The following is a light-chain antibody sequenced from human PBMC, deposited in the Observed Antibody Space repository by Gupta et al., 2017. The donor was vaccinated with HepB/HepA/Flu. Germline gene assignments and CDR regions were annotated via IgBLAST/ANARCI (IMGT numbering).Light chain of an antibody. V-gene: IGLV2-14*01. CDR3: NSYTSSNTRV. CDR1: SSDVGDYNY. Sequence: QSALTQPASVSGSPGQSITISCTGTSSDVGDYNYVSWYQQHPGKAPKLMLYDVNNRPSGVSNRFSGSKSGNTASLTISGLQPEDEADYYCNSYTSSNTRVFGTGTKVTVL. J-gene: IGLJ1*01. CDR2: DVN.